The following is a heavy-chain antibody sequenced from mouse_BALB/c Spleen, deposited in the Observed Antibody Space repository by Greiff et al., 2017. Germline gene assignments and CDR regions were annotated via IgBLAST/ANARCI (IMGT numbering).Heavy chain of an antibody. V-gene: IGHV1-69*01. J-gene: IGHJ4*01. CDR1: GYTFTDYW. D-gene: IGHD2-4*01. CDR2: IDTSDSYT. Sequence: QVQLQQPGAELVMPGASVKMSCKASGYTFTDYWMHWVKQRPGQGLEWIGAIDTSDSYTSYNQKFKGKATLTVDESSSTAYMQLSSLTSEDSAVYYCARDDYGRGSYAMDYWGQGTSVTVSS. CDR3: ARDDYGRGSYAMDY.